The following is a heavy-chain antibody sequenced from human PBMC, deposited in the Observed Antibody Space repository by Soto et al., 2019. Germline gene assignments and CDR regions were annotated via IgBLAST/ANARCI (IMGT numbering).Heavy chain of an antibody. Sequence: EVQLVESGGGSVQPGGSLRLSCAASGFTFSTFSMNWVRQAPGRGLEWMSYISGGGRPISYADSVKGRFTISRDNAKNSLYLQMDSLTDEDTAGYYCERDRGWAFDSCGQGTLVTVSA. CDR1: GFTFSTFS. D-gene: IGHD6-19*01. CDR3: ERDRGWAFDS. V-gene: IGHV3-48*02. J-gene: IGHJ4*02. CDR2: ISGGGRPI.